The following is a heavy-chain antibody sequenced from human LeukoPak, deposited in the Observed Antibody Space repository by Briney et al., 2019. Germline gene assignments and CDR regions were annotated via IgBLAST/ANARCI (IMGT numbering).Heavy chain of an antibody. Sequence: SETLSLTCTVSGGSISSDYWSWIRQPPGKGLEWIGYIYYSGSTNYNPSLKSRVTISVDTSKNQFSLKLSSVTAADTAVYYCARRHWNDNYGMDVWGQGTTVTVSS. V-gene: IGHV4-59*08. D-gene: IGHD1-1*01. CDR3: ARRHWNDNYGMDV. J-gene: IGHJ6*02. CDR2: IYYSGST. CDR1: GGSISSDY.